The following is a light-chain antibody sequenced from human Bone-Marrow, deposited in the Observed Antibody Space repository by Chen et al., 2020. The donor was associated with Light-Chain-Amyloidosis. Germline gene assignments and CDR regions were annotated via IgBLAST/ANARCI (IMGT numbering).Light chain of an antibody. J-gene: IGKJ1*01. V-gene: IGKV2D-29*01. CDR3: MQSIHLRT. Sequence: DVVMTQTPLSLSVTPGQPASISCKSSQSLLYSNGVTYLYWFLQKPGLPPQLLIYEAFNRFSGVPHRFSGSGSGTDFTLKISRVEAEDVGTYYCMQSIHLRTFGQGTKVEIK. CDR1: QSLLYSNGVTY. CDR2: EAF.